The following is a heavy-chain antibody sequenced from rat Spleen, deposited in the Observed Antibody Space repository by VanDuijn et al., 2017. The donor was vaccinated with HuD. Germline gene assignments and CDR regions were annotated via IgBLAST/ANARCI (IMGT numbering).Heavy chain of an antibody. CDR1: GFNFNDYW. CDR3: ARVNGPFDY. CDR2: INKDGSTM. J-gene: IGHJ2*01. V-gene: IGHV4-2*01. Sequence: EVKLVESGGGLVQPGRSLKLSCAASGFNFNDYWMGWVRQAPGKGLEWIGEINKDGSTMNYTPSLKDKFTISRDNVQNTLYLQMSKLGSEDTAIYYCARVNGPFDYWGQGVMVTVSS.